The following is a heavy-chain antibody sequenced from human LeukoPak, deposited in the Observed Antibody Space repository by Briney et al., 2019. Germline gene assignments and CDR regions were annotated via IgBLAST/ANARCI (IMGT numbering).Heavy chain of an antibody. D-gene: IGHD3-22*01. Sequence: VGSLRLSCAASGFTFSIYEMNWVRQAPGKGLEWVSYISSSGSTIYYADSVKGRFTTSRDNAKNSLYLQMNSLRAEDTAVYYCARGVYDSSGYYFFDYWGQGTLVTVSS. CDR2: ISSSGSTI. J-gene: IGHJ4*02. CDR3: ARGVYDSSGYYFFDY. V-gene: IGHV3-48*03. CDR1: GFTFSIYE.